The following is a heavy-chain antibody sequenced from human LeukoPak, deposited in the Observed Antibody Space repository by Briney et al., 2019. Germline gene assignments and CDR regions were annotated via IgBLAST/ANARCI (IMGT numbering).Heavy chain of an antibody. Sequence: SETLSLTCAVYGGSFSGYYWSWIRQPPGKGLEWIGEINHSGSTNYNPSLKSRVTISVDTSKNQFSLKLSSVTAADTAVYYCARDLGPPSYYYGSGSYSAKFDPWGQGTLVTVSS. CDR3: ARDLGPPSYYYGSGSYSAKFDP. CDR1: GGSFSGYY. D-gene: IGHD3-10*01. J-gene: IGHJ5*02. V-gene: IGHV4-34*01. CDR2: INHSGST.